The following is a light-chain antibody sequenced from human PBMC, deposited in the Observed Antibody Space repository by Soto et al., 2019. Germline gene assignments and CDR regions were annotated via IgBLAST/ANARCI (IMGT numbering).Light chain of an antibody. CDR2: TAS. J-gene: IGKJ1*01. Sequence: DIQLTQSPSSLSASEGDRVTITCRASQNIAGFLAWYQQKAGEAPNLLIHTASTLQSGVPLRFSGSGSGTDFAITISSLQPEVFATYYCQQSSTFPWTFGQGTKVEVK. CDR1: QNIAGF. V-gene: IGKV1-39*01. CDR3: QQSSTFPWT.